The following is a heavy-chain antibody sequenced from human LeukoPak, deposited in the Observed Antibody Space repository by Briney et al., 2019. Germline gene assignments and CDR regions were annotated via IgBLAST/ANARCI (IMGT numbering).Heavy chain of an antibody. J-gene: IGHJ6*03. V-gene: IGHV1-24*01. CDR3: ARDPRITIFGVVNLYMDV. CDR2: FDPEDGET. CDR1: GYTLTELS. D-gene: IGHD3-3*01. Sequence: ASVKVSCKVSGYTLTELSMHWVRQAPGKGLEWMGGFDPEDGETIYAQKFQGRVTMTEDTSTDTAYMELSSLRSEDTAVYYCARDPRITIFGVVNLYMDVWGKGTTVTVSS.